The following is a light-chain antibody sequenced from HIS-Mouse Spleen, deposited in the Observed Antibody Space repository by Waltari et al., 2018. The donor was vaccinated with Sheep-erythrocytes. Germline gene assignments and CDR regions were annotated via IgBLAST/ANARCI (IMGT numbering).Light chain of an antibody. CDR1: QSVSSSY. CDR2: GAS. Sequence: EIVLTQSPGTLSLSPGERATLPCRASQSVSSSYLAWYQQKPGQAPRLLIYGASSRATSIPDRFSGSGSGTDFTLTISRLEPEDFAVYYCQQYGSSPFTFGPGTKVDIK. V-gene: IGKV3-20*01. CDR3: QQYGSSPFT. J-gene: IGKJ3*01.